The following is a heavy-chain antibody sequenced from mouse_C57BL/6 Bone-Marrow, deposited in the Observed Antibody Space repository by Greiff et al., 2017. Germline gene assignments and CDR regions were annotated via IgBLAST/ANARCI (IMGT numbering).Heavy chain of an antibody. CDR3: ARRWLLRAMDY. J-gene: IGHJ4*01. CDR2: IYPRSGNT. CDR1: GYTFTSYG. Sequence: LQQSGAELARPGASVKLSCKASGYTFTSYGISWVKQRTGQGLEWIGEIYPRSGNTYYNEKFKGKATLTADKSSSTAYMELRSLTSEDSAVYFCARRWLLRAMDYWGQGTSVTVSS. V-gene: IGHV1-81*01. D-gene: IGHD2-3*01.